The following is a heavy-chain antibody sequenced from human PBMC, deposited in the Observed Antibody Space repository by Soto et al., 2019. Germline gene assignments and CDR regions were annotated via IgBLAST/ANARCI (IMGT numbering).Heavy chain of an antibody. CDR1: GFTFSSYG. Sequence: QVQLVESGEGVVQPGRSLRLSSAASGFTFSSYGMHWVRQAPGKGLEWVAVISYDGSKKYYADSVKGRFTISRDNSKNTLYLQMNSLRAEDTAVYYCAKDWVGWELRPYCGMDVWGQGTTVTVSS. D-gene: IGHD1-26*01. CDR3: AKDWVGWELRPYCGMDV. CDR2: ISYDGSKK. V-gene: IGHV3-30*18. J-gene: IGHJ6*02.